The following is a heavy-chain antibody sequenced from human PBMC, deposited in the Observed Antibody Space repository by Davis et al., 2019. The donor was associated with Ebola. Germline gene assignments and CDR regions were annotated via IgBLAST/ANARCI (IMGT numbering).Heavy chain of an antibody. CDR3: ARDRLWFGELLYSEGVAEIY. Sequence: GKSLKISCAASGFTFSSYSMNWVRQAPGKGLEWVSYISSSSSTIYYADSVKGRFTISRDNAKNSLYLQMNSLRDEDTAVYYCARDRLWFGELLYSEGVAEIYWGQGTLVTVSS. J-gene: IGHJ4*02. D-gene: IGHD3-10*01. V-gene: IGHV3-48*02. CDR2: ISSSSSTI. CDR1: GFTFSSYS.